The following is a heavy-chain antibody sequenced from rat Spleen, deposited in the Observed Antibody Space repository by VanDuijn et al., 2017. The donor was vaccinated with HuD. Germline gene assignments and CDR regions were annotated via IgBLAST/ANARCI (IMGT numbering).Heavy chain of an antibody. J-gene: IGHJ2*01. V-gene: IGHV5-25*01. Sequence: EVQLVESGGGLVQPGRSLKLSCAASGFTFSSFAMAWVRQAPKKGLEWVATITSGGSNTYYPDSVKGRFTISRDNAKSTLYLQIDSLRSEDTATYYCATIIRGDYWGQGVMVTVSS. D-gene: IGHD4-3*01. CDR3: ATIIRGDY. CDR2: ITSGGSNT. CDR1: GFTFSSFA.